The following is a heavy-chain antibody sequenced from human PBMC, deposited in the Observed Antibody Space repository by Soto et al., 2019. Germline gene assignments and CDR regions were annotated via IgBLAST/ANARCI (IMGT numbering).Heavy chain of an antibody. CDR1: GFTFSSYS. CDR2: ISYDGSNK. CDR3: AKGSSSGWRFDP. D-gene: IGHD6-19*01. V-gene: IGHV3-30*18. J-gene: IGHJ5*02. Sequence: VQLVESGGGLVQPGGSLRLSCAASGFTFSSYSMNWVRQAPGKGLEWVAVISYDGSNKYYADSVKGRFTISRDNSKNTLYLQMNSLRAEDTAVYYCAKGSSSGWRFDPWGQGTLVTVSS.